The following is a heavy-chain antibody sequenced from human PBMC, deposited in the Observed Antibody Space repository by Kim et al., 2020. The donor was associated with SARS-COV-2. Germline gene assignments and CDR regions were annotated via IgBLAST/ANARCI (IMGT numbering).Heavy chain of an antibody. D-gene: IGHD6-13*01. Sequence: ASVKVSCKASGYTFTSYYMHWVRQAPGQGLEWMGIINPSGGSTSYAQKFQGRVTMTRDTSTSTVYMELSSLRSEDTAVYYCARDRRGPQYSSSWYAHDAFDIWGQGTMVTVSS. V-gene: IGHV1-46*01. CDR2: INPSGGST. CDR3: ARDRRGPQYSSSWYAHDAFDI. CDR1: GYTFTSYY. J-gene: IGHJ3*02.